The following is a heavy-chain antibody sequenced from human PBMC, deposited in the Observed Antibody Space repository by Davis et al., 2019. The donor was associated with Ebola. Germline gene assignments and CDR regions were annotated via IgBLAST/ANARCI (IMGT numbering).Heavy chain of an antibody. Sequence: LETLSLTCIVSGGSISASAYYWGWVRQPPGQGLEWLGSIYHSGSAYYNSSLESRLTISADRSKNQFSLELASVTAADTATYYCASPDARDGFMFLYWGQGILVTVSS. CDR1: GGSISASAYY. V-gene: IGHV4-39*01. D-gene: IGHD5-24*01. J-gene: IGHJ4*02. CDR3: ASPDARDGFMFLY. CDR2: IYHSGSA.